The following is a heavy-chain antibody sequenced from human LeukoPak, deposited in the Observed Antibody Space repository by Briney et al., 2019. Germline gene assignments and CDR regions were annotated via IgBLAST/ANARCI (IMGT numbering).Heavy chain of an antibody. J-gene: IGHJ4*02. CDR3: ARDRYTSGWFDLEY. D-gene: IGHD6-19*01. V-gene: IGHV3-23*01. Sequence: LSGGSLKISCTASGFTFNHYAMSWVRQAPGKVLEWVSAISGSGDSTYYADSVKGRFTISRDNAKNSLYLQMNSLRAEDTALYYCARDRYTSGWFDLEYWGQGTLVTVSS. CDR2: ISGSGDST. CDR1: GFTFNHYA.